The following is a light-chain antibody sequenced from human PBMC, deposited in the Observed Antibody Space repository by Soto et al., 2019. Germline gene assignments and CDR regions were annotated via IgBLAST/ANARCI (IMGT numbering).Light chain of an antibody. CDR3: QQHSSWPPLT. CDR1: QSVSRS. J-gene: IGKJ4*01. CDR2: NAS. V-gene: IGKV3-11*01. Sequence: ELVLTQSPATLSLSPGERATLSCSASQSVSRSLAWYQQKPGRAHRLLIYNASTRATGIPARFSASGSGTDFTLTISCIAAEDIAVYYCQQHSSWPPLTFGGGTKVE.